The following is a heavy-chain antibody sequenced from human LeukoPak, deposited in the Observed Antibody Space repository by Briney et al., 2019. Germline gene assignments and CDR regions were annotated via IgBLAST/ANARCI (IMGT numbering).Heavy chain of an antibody. J-gene: IGHJ5*02. CDR3: ARHYQLLLDKWFDP. V-gene: IGHV4-59*08. D-gene: IGHD2-2*01. Sequence: SETLSLTCTVSGGSISSYYWSWIRQPPGKGLEWIGYIYHTGSTKYNPSLKSRVTISVDTSKNQLSLRLSSVTAADTAVYYCARHYQLLLDKWFDPWGQGTLVTVSS. CDR2: IYHTGST. CDR1: GGSISSYY.